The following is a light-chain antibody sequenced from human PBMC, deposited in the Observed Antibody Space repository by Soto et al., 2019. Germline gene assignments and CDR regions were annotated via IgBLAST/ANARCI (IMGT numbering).Light chain of an antibody. V-gene: IGKV1-39*01. J-gene: IGKJ4*01. CDR1: QSISSF. CDR3: QQSSSTPT. CDR2: GAS. Sequence: DIQMSQSPSSLSASVGDRVTITCRASQSISSFLNWYQQKPGRAPKLLIYGASSLQSGVPSRFSGSGSGTDFSLTISSLQPEDSAAYYCQQSSSTPTFGGGTRVEIK.